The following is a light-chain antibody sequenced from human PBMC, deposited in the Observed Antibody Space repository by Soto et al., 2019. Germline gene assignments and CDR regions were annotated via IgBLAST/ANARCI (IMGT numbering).Light chain of an antibody. CDR3: LKPSSYPLT. J-gene: IGKJ3*01. V-gene: IGKV1-17*01. Sequence: DTQMTQSPSALSASVGDRVTITCRARQGIRNDLGWYQQKPGKAPKRLIYLASSFQSGVPSRFSGSGSATEFTLTLSSLQAEGVAFYCCLKPSSYPLTCAPGT. CDR2: LAS. CDR1: QGIRND.